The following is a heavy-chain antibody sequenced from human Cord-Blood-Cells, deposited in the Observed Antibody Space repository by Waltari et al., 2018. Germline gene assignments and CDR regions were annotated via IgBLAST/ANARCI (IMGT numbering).Heavy chain of an antibody. CDR2: IRSKAYGGTT. Sequence: EVQLVESGGGLVKPGRSLRLSCTASGFTFGDYAMSWFRQAPGKGLEWVGFIRSKAYGGTTEYAASVKGRVTISRDDSKSIAYLQMNSLKTEDTAVYYCTRGHGSGSYSTDFDYWGQGTLVTVSS. J-gene: IGHJ4*02. V-gene: IGHV3-49*05. CDR3: TRGHGSGSYSTDFDY. D-gene: IGHD3-10*01. CDR1: GFTFGDYA.